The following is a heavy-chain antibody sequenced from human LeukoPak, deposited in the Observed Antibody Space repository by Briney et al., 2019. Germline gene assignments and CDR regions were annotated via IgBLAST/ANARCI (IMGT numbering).Heavy chain of an antibody. D-gene: IGHD3-9*01. V-gene: IGHV4-4*02. Sequence: SETLSRTCAVSGVSISSSEWWIWVRQPPGQGLEWIGEIHRDGRTRYNPSLKSRVTMSMDYSKNQFSLSVTSVTAADTAIYYCGKTDIYFNPIDYWGPGSLVTVSS. J-gene: IGHJ4*02. CDR1: GVSISSSEW. CDR3: GKTDIYFNPIDY. CDR2: IHRDGRT.